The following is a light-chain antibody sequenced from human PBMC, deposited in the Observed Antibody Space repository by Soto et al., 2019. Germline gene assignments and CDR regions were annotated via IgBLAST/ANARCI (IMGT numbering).Light chain of an antibody. Sequence: DIQMTQSPSTLSASVVDGVTITCRASQTISTWLAWYQQKPGRAPKLLIYKASSLESGVPSRFSGSGYGTEFTLTISSLQPDDFATYYCQQYNSYWTFGQGTKVDI. J-gene: IGKJ1*01. CDR1: QTISTW. V-gene: IGKV1-5*03. CDR2: KAS. CDR3: QQYNSYWT.